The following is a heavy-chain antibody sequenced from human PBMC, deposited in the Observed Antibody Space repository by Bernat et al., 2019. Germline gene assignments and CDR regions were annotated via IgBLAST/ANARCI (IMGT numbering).Heavy chain of an antibody. CDR1: GYTFTGYY. D-gene: IGHD6-19*01. CDR3: ARDYEATVAGRGRYFQH. Sequence: QVQLVQSGAEVKKPGASVKVSCKASGYTFTGYYMHWVRQAPGQGLEWMGWINPNSGGTNYAQKFQGWVTMTTDTSTSTAYMELRSLRSDDTAVYYCARDYEATVAGRGRYFQHWGQGTLVTVSS. V-gene: IGHV1-2*04. J-gene: IGHJ1*01. CDR2: INPNSGGT.